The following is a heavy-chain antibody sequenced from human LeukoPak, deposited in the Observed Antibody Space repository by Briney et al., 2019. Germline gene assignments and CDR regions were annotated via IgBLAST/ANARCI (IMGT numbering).Heavy chain of an antibody. J-gene: IGHJ6*03. D-gene: IGHD3-22*01. CDR3: ARDRYYYDSSGSWDYYYYMDV. CDR2: INHSGST. CDR1: GGSFSGYY. V-gene: IGHV4-34*01. Sequence: PSETLSLTCAVYGGSFSGYYWSWIRQPPGKGLEWIGEINHSGSTNYNPSLKSRVTISVDTSKNQFSLKLSSVTAADTAVYYCARDRYYYDSSGSWDYYYYMDVWGKGTTVTISS.